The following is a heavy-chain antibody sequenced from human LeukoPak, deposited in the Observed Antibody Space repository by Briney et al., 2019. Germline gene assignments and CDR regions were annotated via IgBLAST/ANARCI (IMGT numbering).Heavy chain of an antibody. CDR2: ISYDGSNK. V-gene: IGHV3-30*04. Sequence: GGSLRLSCAASGFTFSSYAMHWVRQAPGKGLEWVAVISYDGSNKYYADSVKGRFTISRDNSKNTLYLQMNSLRAEDTAVYYCARERSPAAFDIWGQGTMVTVSS. CDR3: ARERSPAAFDI. CDR1: GFTFSSYA. J-gene: IGHJ3*02. D-gene: IGHD2-2*01.